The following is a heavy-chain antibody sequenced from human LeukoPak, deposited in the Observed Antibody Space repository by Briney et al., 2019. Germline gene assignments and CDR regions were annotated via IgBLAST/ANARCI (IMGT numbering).Heavy chain of an antibody. V-gene: IGHV6-1*01. CDR1: GDSVSSNSAA. J-gene: IGHJ4*02. CDR2: TYYRSKWYN. Sequence: SQTLSLTCAISGDSVSSNSAAWNWIRQSPSRGLEWLGRTYYRSKWYNDYAVSVKGRITINPDTSKNQFSLQLNSVSPGDTAVYYCARELMPSGAAAGDYWGQGTLVTVSS. CDR3: ARELMPSGAAAGDY. D-gene: IGHD6-13*01.